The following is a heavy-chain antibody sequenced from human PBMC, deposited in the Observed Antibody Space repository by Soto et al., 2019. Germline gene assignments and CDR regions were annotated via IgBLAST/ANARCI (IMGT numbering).Heavy chain of an antibody. Sequence: SVKVSCKASGGTFSSYAISWVRQAPGQGLEWMGGIIPIFGTANYAQKFQGRVTITADESTSTAYMELSSLRSEDTAVYYCARDHSPLRRGYSYGSWFDPWGQGTLVTVSS. CDR1: GGTFSSYA. CDR2: IIPIFGTA. CDR3: ARDHSPLRRGYSYGSWFDP. D-gene: IGHD5-18*01. V-gene: IGHV1-69*13. J-gene: IGHJ5*02.